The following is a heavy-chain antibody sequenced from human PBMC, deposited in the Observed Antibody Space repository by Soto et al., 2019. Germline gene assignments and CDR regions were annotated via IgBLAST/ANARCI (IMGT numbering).Heavy chain of an antibody. CDR3: ARDRLRYFDWFRSSGMDV. CDR1: GGSVRSGSYY. D-gene: IGHD3-9*01. Sequence: SETLSLTCTVSGGSVRSGSYYWSWIRQPPGKGLEWIGYIYYSGSTNYNPSLKSRVTISVDTSKNQFSLKLSSVTAADTAVYYCARDRLRYFDWFRSSGMDVWGQGTTVTVSS. V-gene: IGHV4-61*01. CDR2: IYYSGST. J-gene: IGHJ6*02.